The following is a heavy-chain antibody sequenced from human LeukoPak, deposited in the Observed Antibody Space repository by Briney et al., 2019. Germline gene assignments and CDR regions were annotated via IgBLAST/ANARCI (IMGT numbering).Heavy chain of an antibody. J-gene: IGHJ3*02. Sequence: PSETLSLTCAVYSESFSGHYWSWIRQPPGKGLEWIGEINHSGSTKYNPSLKSRVTISVDTSKKQFSLRLTSVTAADTAIYYCAGRTDRRNILTGYLWTDAFDMWGQGTMVTVS. D-gene: IGHD3-9*01. CDR1: SESFSGHY. CDR2: INHSGST. CDR3: AGRTDRRNILTGYLWTDAFDM. V-gene: IGHV4-34*01.